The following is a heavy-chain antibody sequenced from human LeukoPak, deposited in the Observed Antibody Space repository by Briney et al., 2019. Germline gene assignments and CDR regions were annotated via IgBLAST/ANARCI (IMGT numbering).Heavy chain of an antibody. CDR1: GGSISSGDYY. D-gene: IGHD3-10*01. V-gene: IGHV4-30-4*01. J-gene: IGHJ4*02. CDR2: IYYSGST. Sequence: ASQTLSLTCTVSGGSISSGDYYWSWIRQPPGKGLEWIGYIYYSGSTYYNPSLKSRVNISVDTSKNQFSLKLSSVTAADTAVYYCARGLSYYYGSGSYPQIDYWGQGTLVTVSS. CDR3: ARGLSYYYGSGSYPQIDY.